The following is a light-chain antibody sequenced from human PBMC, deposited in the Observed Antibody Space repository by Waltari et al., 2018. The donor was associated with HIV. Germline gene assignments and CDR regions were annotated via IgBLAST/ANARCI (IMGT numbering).Light chain of an antibody. CDR3: HQYAGLPRT. J-gene: IGKJ2*01. V-gene: IGKV3-20*01. CDR1: QSVTGSQ. CDR2: GAS. Sequence: EIVLTPSPATISWSPAERATLACRASQSVTGSQLAWYQQRPGQPPKLLVYGASSRATGIPDRFSGSGSGTDFTLTITRLEPEDFAVYYCHQYAGLPRTFGQGTKLEIK.